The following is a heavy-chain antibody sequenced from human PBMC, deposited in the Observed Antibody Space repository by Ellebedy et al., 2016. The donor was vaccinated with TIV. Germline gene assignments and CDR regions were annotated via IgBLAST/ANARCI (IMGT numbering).Heavy chain of an antibody. Sequence: GESLKIPCAASGFTFSSYWMSWVRQAPGKGLEWVANIKQDGSEKYYVDSVKGRFTISRDNAKNSLYLQMNSLRAEDTAVYYCASYLDATNYWGQGTLVTVSS. D-gene: IGHD2-15*01. J-gene: IGHJ4*02. CDR1: GFTFSSYW. CDR3: ASYLDATNY. V-gene: IGHV3-7*01. CDR2: IKQDGSEK.